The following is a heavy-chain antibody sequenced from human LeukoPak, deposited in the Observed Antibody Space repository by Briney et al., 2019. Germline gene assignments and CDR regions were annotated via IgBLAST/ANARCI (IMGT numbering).Heavy chain of an antibody. CDR1: GFTFDDYA. CDR3: AKDGHSSSWLYFDY. V-gene: IGHV3-9*01. J-gene: IGHJ4*02. D-gene: IGHD6-13*01. Sequence: PGGSLGLSCAASGFTFDDYAMHWVRQAPGKGLEWVSGISWNSGSIGYADSVKSRFTISRDNAKNSLYLQMNSLRAEDTALYYCAKDGHSSSWLYFDYWGQGTLVTVSS. CDR2: ISWNSGSI.